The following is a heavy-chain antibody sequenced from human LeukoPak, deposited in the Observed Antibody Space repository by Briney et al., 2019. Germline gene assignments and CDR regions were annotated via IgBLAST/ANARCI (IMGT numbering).Heavy chain of an antibody. J-gene: IGHJ5*02. V-gene: IGHV4-4*02. D-gene: IGHD1-26*01. CDR3: ARLRLSGGSFSVGWFDP. CDR2: IFHSGTT. Sequence: SETLSLTCTVSDEVITSNNWWSWVRQSPGKGLEWIREIFHSGTTRYKASLESRVTMLLDKSKNQFSLRLNSVTAADTAVYFCARLRLSGGSFSVGWFDPWGQGIQATVSS. CDR1: DEVITSNNW.